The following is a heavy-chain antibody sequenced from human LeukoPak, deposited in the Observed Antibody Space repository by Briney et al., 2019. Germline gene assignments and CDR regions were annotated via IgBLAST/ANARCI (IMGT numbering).Heavy chain of an antibody. Sequence: GGSLRLSCAASGFTFSSYEMNWVRQAPGKGLEWVSYISSSGGTIYYADSVKGRFTISRDNAKNSLYLQMNSLRAEDTAVYYCAREYHSGYADYWGQGTLVTVSS. D-gene: IGHD5-12*01. CDR2: ISSSGGTI. CDR1: GFTFSSYE. J-gene: IGHJ4*02. CDR3: AREYHSGYADY. V-gene: IGHV3-48*03.